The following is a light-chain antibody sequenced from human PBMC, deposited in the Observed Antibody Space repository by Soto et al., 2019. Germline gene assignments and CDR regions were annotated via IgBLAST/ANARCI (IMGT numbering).Light chain of an antibody. V-gene: IGKV3-15*01. CDR3: QQYNNWPRT. Sequence: EIVMTQSPATLSMSPGERATLSFMASQRVSSNLAWYQQKPGQAPRLLIYGASTRATGIPARFSGSGSGTEFTLTISSLQSEDFAVYYCQQYNNWPRTFGQGTKVDIK. CDR2: GAS. J-gene: IGKJ1*01. CDR1: QRVSSN.